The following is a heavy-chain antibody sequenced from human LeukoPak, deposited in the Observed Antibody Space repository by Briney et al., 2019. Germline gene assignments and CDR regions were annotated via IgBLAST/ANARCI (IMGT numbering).Heavy chain of an antibody. D-gene: IGHD1-26*01. CDR1: GYTFTSYG. CDR3: ARDEKNSGSYLYDY. CDR2: ISAYNGNT. V-gene: IGHV1-18*01. J-gene: IGHJ4*02. Sequence: ASVKVSCKASGYTFTSYGISWVRQALGQGLEWMGWISAYNGNTNYAQKLQGRVTMTTDTFTSTDYMEPRSLRSDDTAVYYCARDEKNSGSYLYDYWGQGTLVTASS.